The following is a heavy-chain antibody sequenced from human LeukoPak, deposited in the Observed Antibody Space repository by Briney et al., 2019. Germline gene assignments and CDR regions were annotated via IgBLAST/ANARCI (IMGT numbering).Heavy chain of an antibody. CDR1: GFTFSSYW. Sequence: GGSLRLSCAASGFTFSSYWMSWVRQAPGKGLEWVANIKQDGSEKYYVDSVKGRFTISRDSSKNTLYLQMNSLRPEDTGVYYCAKDQDRMATITPDYWGQGTLVTVSS. V-gene: IGHV3-7*01. CDR2: IKQDGSEK. D-gene: IGHD5-24*01. CDR3: AKDQDRMATITPDY. J-gene: IGHJ4*02.